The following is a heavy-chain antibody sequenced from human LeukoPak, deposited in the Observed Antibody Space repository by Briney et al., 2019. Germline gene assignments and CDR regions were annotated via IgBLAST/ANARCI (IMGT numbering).Heavy chain of an antibody. Sequence: ASVKVSCKVSGYTLTELSMHWVRQAPGKGLEWMGGFDPEDGETIYAQKFQGRDTMTEDTSTDTAYMELSSLRSEDTAVYYCATGVLIAAGGSYYYGMDVWGQGTTVTVSS. J-gene: IGHJ6*02. CDR2: FDPEDGET. D-gene: IGHD2/OR15-2a*01. V-gene: IGHV1-24*01. CDR3: ATGVLIAAGGSYYYGMDV. CDR1: GYTLTELS.